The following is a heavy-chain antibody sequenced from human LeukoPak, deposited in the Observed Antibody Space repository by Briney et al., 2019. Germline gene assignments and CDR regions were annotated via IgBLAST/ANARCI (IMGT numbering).Heavy chain of an antibody. Sequence: PGGSLRLSCVASGFTFSSYWITWVRQAPGKGLEWVGNIKEDGSEKSYVDSVKGRFTISRDNAKNSLYLQMNSLRADDTAVYYCARSLVRGIAAAGYWGQGTLVTVSS. CDR2: IKEDGSEK. V-gene: IGHV3-7*01. CDR1: GFTFSSYW. CDR3: ARSLVRGIAAAGY. J-gene: IGHJ4*02. D-gene: IGHD6-13*01.